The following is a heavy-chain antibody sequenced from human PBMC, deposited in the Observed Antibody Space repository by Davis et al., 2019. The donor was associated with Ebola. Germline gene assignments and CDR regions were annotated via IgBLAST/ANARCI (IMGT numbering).Heavy chain of an antibody. Sequence: MHSETLSLTCTVSVGARRCEYVCVTRCLHWCRRVLIVDLSYMVSTNCYHSLKSRCTISVDTSKNQFSLKLSSVTAADTAVYYCARDRRYCSSTSCYADGMDVWGQGTTVTVSS. V-gene: IGHV4-59*01. D-gene: IGHD2-2*01. CDR3: ARDRRYCSSTSCYADGMDV. CDR2: LSYMVST. J-gene: IGHJ6*02. CDR1: VGARRCEY.